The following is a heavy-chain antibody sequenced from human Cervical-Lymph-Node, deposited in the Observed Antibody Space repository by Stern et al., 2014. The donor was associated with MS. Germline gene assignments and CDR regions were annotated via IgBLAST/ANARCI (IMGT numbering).Heavy chain of an antibody. CDR2: ITPVLGTT. J-gene: IGHJ4*02. Sequence: QMQLVQSGAEVKKPGSSVKVSCKASGDTFSSYAINWVRQVPGQGLEWMGWITPVLGTTTYAQKFQGRVTITADKSTNPAYMELMTLRSEDTAVYYCARGGGLEGYFGYWGQGTLVSVSS. CDR3: ARGGGLEGYFGY. V-gene: IGHV1-69*06. D-gene: IGHD3/OR15-3a*01. CDR1: GDTFSSYA.